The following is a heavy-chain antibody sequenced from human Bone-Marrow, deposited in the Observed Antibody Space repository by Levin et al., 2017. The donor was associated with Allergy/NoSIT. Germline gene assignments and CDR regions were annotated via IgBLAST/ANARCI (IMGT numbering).Heavy chain of an antibody. V-gene: IGHV3-33*01. CDR3: ARGGASSAWFSGHWFFDL. CDR1: GFTFSNFG. J-gene: IGHJ2*01. D-gene: IGHD6-13*01. CDR2: IWYDESYA. Sequence: PGGSLRLSCTASGFTFSNFGMHWVRQAPGKGLEWVAFIWYDESYAYYADSVKGRFTISRDNSKKALNLQMDSLRGDDTAIYYCARGGASSAWFSGHWFFDLWGRGTLVTVSS.